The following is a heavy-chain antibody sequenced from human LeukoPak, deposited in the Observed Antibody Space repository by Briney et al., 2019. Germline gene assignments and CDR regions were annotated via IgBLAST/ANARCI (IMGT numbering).Heavy chain of an antibody. Sequence: ASVKVSCKASGYTVTSYYMHWVRQAPGQGLEWMGIINPSGGSTSYAQKFQGRVTMTRDTSTSTVYMELSSLRSEDTAVYYCARDVSYGYSRKYYFDYWGQGTLVTVSS. V-gene: IGHV1-46*01. J-gene: IGHJ4*02. CDR3: ARDVSYGYSRKYYFDY. D-gene: IGHD5-18*01. CDR1: GYTVTSYY. CDR2: INPSGGST.